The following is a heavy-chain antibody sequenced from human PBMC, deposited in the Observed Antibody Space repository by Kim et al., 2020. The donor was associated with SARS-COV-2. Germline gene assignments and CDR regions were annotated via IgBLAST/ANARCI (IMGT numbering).Heavy chain of an antibody. V-gene: IGHV4-39*01. CDR2: INYSGNT. Sequence: SETLSLTCTVSGDSISRSSNYWGWIRQPPGKGLEWIGSINYSGNTYYNPSLKSRVTISVDTSKNQFSLKMRSVTAADTAVYYCARLVSENSAVEYWGQGTLVTGS. J-gene: IGHJ4*02. CDR3: ARLVSENSAVEY. CDR1: GDSISRSSNY.